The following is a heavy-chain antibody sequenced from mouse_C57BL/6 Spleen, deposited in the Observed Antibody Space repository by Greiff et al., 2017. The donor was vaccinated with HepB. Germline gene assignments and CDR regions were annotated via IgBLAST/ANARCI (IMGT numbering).Heavy chain of an antibody. CDR1: GYTFTNYW. CDR3: ARGGLRRYFDV. V-gene: IGHV1-63*01. CDR2: IYPGGGYT. D-gene: IGHD2-4*01. Sequence: VQLQQSGAELVRPGTSVKMSCKASGYTFTNYWIGWAKQRPGHGLEWIGDIYPGGGYTNYNEKFKGKATLTADKSSSTAYMQFSSLTSEDSAIYYCARGGLRRYFDVWGTGTTVIVSS. J-gene: IGHJ1*03.